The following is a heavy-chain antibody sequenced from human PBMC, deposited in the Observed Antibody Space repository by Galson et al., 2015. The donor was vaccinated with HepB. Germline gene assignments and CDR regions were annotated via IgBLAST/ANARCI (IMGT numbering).Heavy chain of an antibody. V-gene: IGHV1-69*13. CDR3: AVTGYSYGYLRFDP. Sequence: SVKVSCKASGGTFSSYAISWVRQAPGQGLEWMGGIIPIFGTANYAQKFQGRVTITADESTSTAYMELSSLRSEDTAVYYCAVTGYSYGYLRFDPWGQGTLVTVSS. CDR1: GGTFSSYA. J-gene: IGHJ5*02. CDR2: IIPIFGTA. D-gene: IGHD5-18*01.